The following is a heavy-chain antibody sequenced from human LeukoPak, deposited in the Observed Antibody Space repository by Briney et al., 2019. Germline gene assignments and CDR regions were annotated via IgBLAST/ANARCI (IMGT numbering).Heavy chain of an antibody. CDR3: ARGGIHSSGSLRTFDL. CDR2: MNPNSGFT. D-gene: IGHD3-22*01. V-gene: IGHV1-8*01. CDR1: GYTFTNYE. J-gene: IGHJ4*02. Sequence: ASVEVSCKASGYTFTNYEVHWVRQASGHGLEWMGWMNPNSGFTGYAQKFRGRVTMTRDTSISTAYMELSSLRSEDTAVYYCARGGIHSSGSLRTFDLWGQGTLVTVSS.